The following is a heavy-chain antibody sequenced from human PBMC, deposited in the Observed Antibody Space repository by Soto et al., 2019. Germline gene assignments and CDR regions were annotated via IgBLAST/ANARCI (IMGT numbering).Heavy chain of an antibody. CDR3: ASWRSYSGSYCFDF. V-gene: IGHV1-69*06. D-gene: IGHD1-26*01. J-gene: IGHJ4*02. CDR2: IVPLYDSV. CDR1: GGTFNTYT. Sequence: QVQLVQSGAEVKKPGSSVKVSCEASGGTFNTYTINWVGQAPGRGLEWVGQIVPLYDSVNYGENFQGRVTITADKSTKIAYMELSSLRSEDTALYFCASWRSYSGSYCFDFWGQGTLVTVSS.